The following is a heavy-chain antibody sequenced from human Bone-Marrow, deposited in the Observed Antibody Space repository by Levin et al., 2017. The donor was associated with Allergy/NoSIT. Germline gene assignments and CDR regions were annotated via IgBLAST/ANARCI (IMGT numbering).Heavy chain of an antibody. CDR3: ARSVSSGSVDY. CDR1: GGSISSGGYY. J-gene: IGHJ4*02. CDR2: IYYTGIT. V-gene: IGHV4-31*03. Sequence: SCTVSGGSISSGGYYWNWIRQHPGKGLEWIGYIYYTGITYYSPSLKSRLTISLDTSKNQFSLRLSSVTAADTAVYYCARSVSSGSVDYWGQGTLVTVSS. D-gene: IGHD6-13*01.